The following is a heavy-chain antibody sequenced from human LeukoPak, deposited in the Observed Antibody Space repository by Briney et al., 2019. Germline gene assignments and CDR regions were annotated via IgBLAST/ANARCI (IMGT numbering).Heavy chain of an antibody. J-gene: IGHJ6*02. D-gene: IGHD3-10*01. CDR2: IYYSGST. V-gene: IGHV4-39*07. Sequence: SETLSLTCTVSGGSISSSSYYWGWIRQPPGKGLEWIGSIYYSGSTYYNPSLKSRVTISVDTSKNQFSLKLSSVTAADTAVYYCASFPRVPSNYYYGMDVWGQGTTVTVSS. CDR1: GGSISSSSYY. CDR3: ASFPRVPSNYYYGMDV.